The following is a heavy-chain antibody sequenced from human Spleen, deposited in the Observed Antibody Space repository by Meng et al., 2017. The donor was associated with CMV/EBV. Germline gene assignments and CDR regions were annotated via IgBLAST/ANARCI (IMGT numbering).Heavy chain of an antibody. CDR1: GYTFIDYY. CDR3: AKESGEVSGSFAS. Sequence: ASGKVSCKASGYTFIDYYMHWVRQAPGQGLEWMGIINPSSSRTTDAQKFQGRATMTRDTSTSTVYMELSSLRSDDTAVYSCAKESGEVSGSFASWGQGTLVTVSS. CDR2: INPSSSRT. J-gene: IGHJ4*02. V-gene: IGHV1-46*01. D-gene: IGHD5/OR15-5a*01.